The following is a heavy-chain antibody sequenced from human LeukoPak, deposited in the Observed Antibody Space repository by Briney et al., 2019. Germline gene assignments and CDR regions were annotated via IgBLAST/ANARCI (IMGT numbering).Heavy chain of an antibody. CDR3: ARSCSSTSCPTPGFDY. Sequence: GASVKVSCKASGYTFTGYYMHWVRQAPGQGLEWMGWINPNSGGTNYAQKFQGRVTMTRDTSISTAYMELSRLRSDDTAVYYCARSCSSTSCPTPGFDYWGQGTLVTVSS. CDR1: GYTFTGYY. J-gene: IGHJ4*02. CDR2: INPNSGGT. V-gene: IGHV1-2*02. D-gene: IGHD2-2*01.